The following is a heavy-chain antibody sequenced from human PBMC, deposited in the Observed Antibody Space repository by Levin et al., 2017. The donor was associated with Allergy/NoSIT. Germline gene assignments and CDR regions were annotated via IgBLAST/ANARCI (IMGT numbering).Heavy chain of an antibody. CDR3: AREAYFYGSGSSSIHFYYYMDV. Sequence: SETLSLTCTVSGASVSSGSYYWGWIRQPAGTALEWIGRIYTSGSTNYSPSVESRVSISVDTSKNQFSLNLSSVTAADTAVYYCAREAYFYGSGSSSIHFYYYMDVWGKGTTVTVSS. D-gene: IGHD3-10*01. V-gene: IGHV4-61*02. CDR2: IYTSGST. J-gene: IGHJ6*03. CDR1: GASVSSGSYY.